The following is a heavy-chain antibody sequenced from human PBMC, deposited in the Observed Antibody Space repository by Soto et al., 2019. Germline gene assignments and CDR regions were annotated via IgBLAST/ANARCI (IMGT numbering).Heavy chain of an antibody. CDR1: GFNFRSYA. V-gene: IGHV3-23*01. CDR2: ISATGGDT. CDR3: AKEMSIGRPYDY. J-gene: IGHJ4*02. D-gene: IGHD3-3*02. Sequence: PGGSLRLSCAASGFNFRSYAMSWVRQAPGKGLEWVSAISATGGDTYYADFVTGRFTISRDNSMDTLYLRMNSLRADDTAVYYCAKEMSIGRPYDYWGQGALVTVSS.